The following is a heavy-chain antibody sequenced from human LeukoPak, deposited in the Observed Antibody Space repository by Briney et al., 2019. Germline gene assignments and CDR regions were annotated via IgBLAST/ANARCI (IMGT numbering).Heavy chain of an antibody. Sequence: GGSLRLSCTASGLTFSTSGFNWVRQAPGKGLEWVASIGPTGSDRYHADSIKGRFTISRDNANNFLYLQMNSLRAEDTAVDCCVTDTNGRHYDYWGQGTLLTVSS. V-gene: IGHV3-21*06. J-gene: IGHJ4*02. CDR2: IGPTGSDR. CDR1: GLTFSTSG. CDR3: VTDTNGRHYDY. D-gene: IGHD2-8*01.